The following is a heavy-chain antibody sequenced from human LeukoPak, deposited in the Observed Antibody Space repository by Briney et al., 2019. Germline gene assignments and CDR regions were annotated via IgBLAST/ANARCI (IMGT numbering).Heavy chain of an antibody. CDR3: ARDKTVGYDILTGYIPFDY. Sequence: GASVKVSCKASGYTFTSYGISWVRQAPGQGLEWMGWISAYNGITNYAQKLQGRVTMTTDTSTSTAYMELRSLRSDDTAVYYCARDKTVGYDILTGYIPFDYWGQGTLVTVSS. CDR2: ISAYNGIT. CDR1: GYTFTSYG. D-gene: IGHD3-9*01. J-gene: IGHJ4*02. V-gene: IGHV1-18*01.